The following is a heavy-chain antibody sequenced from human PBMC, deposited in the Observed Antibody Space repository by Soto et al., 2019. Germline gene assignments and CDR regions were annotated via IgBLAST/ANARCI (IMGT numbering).Heavy chain of an antibody. D-gene: IGHD3-3*01. CDR1: GFPFRSYA. CDR2: ISGSGDST. Sequence: QPGGSLRLSCAASGFPFRSYAMSWVRQAPGKGLEWVSAISGSGDSTYYADSVKGRFTISRDNSKNTLYLQMNSLRAEDTAVYYCAKALTYYDFWRGGGSGAFDIWGQGTMVTVSS. V-gene: IGHV3-23*01. CDR3: AKALTYYDFWRGGGSGAFDI. J-gene: IGHJ3*02.